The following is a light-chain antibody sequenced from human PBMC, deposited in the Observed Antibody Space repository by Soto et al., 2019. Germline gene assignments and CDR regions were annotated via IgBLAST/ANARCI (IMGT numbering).Light chain of an antibody. CDR1: SSDVGSYNL. J-gene: IGLJ1*01. Sequence: QSALTQPASVSGSPGQSITISCTGTSSDVGSYNLVSWYQQHPGKAPKLMIYEGSKRPSGVSNHFSGSKSGNTASLTISGLQAEDEADYYCCSYAGSSTDVFGTGTKVTVL. CDR3: CSYAGSSTDV. V-gene: IGLV2-23*01. CDR2: EGS.